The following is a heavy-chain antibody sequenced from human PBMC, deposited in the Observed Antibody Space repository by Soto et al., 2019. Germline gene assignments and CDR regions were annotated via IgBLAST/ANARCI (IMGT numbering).Heavy chain of an antibody. CDR2: IYRTGST. D-gene: IGHD1-7*01. J-gene: IGHJ4*02. CDR3: ASRDPGTSVDY. CDR1: GGSFTSNNW. Sequence: TLSLTCAVSGGSFTSNNWWTWVRQPPGQGLEWIGEIYRTGSTNYNPSLKSRVTISLDKSENQFSLKVTSLTAADTAVYYCASRDPGTSVDYWGQGTLVTVSS. V-gene: IGHV4-4*02.